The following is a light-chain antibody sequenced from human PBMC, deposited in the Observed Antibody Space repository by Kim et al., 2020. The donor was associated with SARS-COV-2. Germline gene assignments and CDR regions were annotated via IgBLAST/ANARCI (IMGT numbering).Light chain of an antibody. CDR3: QQYSRSSKT. CDR2: GAS. CDR1: HSVSSSY. J-gene: IGKJ1*01. Sequence: SPGERAALFCRASHSVSSSYLAWYQQKPGQAPRLIIYGASSRATDIPDRFSGSRSGTDFTLTISRLEPEDFAVYYCQQYSRSSKTFGQGTKVDIK. V-gene: IGKV3-20*01.